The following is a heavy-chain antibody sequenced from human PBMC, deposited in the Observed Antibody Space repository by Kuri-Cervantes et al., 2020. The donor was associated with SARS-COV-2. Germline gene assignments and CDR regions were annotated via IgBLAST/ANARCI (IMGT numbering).Heavy chain of an antibody. CDR2: IIPILGTA. D-gene: IGHD6-13*01. J-gene: IGHJ6*03. CDR1: GGTFSSYA. V-gene: IGHV1-69*04. CDR3: ARVAAAAGPAGEYSFYMDV. Sequence: SVKVSCKASGGTFSSYAISWVRQAPGQGLEWRGRIIPILGTANYAKKFKGRVTITADKSTSTAYMELSSLRSEDTAVYYCARVAAAAGPAGEYSFYMDVWGKGTTVTVSS.